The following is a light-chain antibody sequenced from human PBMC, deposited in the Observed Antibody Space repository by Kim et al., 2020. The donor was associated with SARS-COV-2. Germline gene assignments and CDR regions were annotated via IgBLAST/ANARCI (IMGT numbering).Light chain of an antibody. CDR3: AAWDDSLDGWV. J-gene: IGLJ3*02. Sequence: GQRVTISCSGSTSNIERNAVNWYQQLPGTAPKLFIYSSNRRASGVPDRFSASKSGTSASLAISGLQSEDEADYYCAAWDDSLDGWVFGGGTKLSVL. CDR2: SSN. CDR1: TSNIERNA. V-gene: IGLV1-44*01.